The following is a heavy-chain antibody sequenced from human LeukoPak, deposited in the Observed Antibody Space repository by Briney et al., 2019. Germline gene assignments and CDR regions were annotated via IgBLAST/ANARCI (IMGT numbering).Heavy chain of an antibody. D-gene: IGHD5-18*01. Sequence: GASVKVSCKVSGYTLTELSMHWVRQAPGKGLEWMGGFDPEDDETIYAQKFRGRVTMTEDTSTDTAYMELSSLRSEDTAVYYCATLMDTPMVTGIFDYWGQGTLVTVSS. CDR2: FDPEDDET. V-gene: IGHV1-24*01. J-gene: IGHJ4*02. CDR1: GYTLTELS. CDR3: ATLMDTPMVTGIFDY.